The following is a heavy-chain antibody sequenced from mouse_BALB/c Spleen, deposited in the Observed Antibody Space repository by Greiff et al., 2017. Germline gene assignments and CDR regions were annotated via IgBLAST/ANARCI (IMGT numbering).Heavy chain of an antibody. J-gene: IGHJ2*01. V-gene: IGHV5-9-4*01. D-gene: IGHD1-1*01. Sequence: EVKLVESGGGLVKPGGSLKLSCAASGFTFSSYAMSWVRQSPEKRLEWVAEISSGGSYTYYPDTVTGRFTISRDNAKNTLYLEMSSLRSEDTAMYYCARDQGGSSFDYWGQGTTLTVSS. CDR1: GFTFSSYA. CDR2: ISSGGSYT. CDR3: ARDQGGSSFDY.